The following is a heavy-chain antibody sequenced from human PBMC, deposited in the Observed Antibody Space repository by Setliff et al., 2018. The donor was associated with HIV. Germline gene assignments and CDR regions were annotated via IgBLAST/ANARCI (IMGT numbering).Heavy chain of an antibody. CDR2: ITKDGGGT. CDR3: ATDPKGDGWAYFDS. J-gene: IGHJ4*02. D-gene: IGHD6-19*01. Sequence: GSLRLSCVASGFSFSAFSMNWVRQVPGKGLEWISYITKDGGGTHFSDSVKGRFTISRDKSKNQLSLSLDSVTAADTAVYYCATDPKGDGWAYFDSWGQGTLVTVSS. V-gene: IGHV3-48*01. CDR1: GFSFSAFS.